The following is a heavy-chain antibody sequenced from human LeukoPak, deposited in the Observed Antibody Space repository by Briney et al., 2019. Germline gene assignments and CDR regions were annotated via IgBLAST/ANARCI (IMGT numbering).Heavy chain of an antibody. CDR2: IYYSGST. V-gene: IGHV4-59*08. CDR1: GGSISSYY. D-gene: IGHD6-19*01. Sequence: SETLSLTCTVSGGSISSYYWSWIRQPPGKGLEWIGYIYYSGSTNYNPSLKSRVTISVDTSKNQFSLKLSSVTAADTAVYYCARLGSGWLRDAFDIWGQGTVVTVSS. J-gene: IGHJ3*02. CDR3: ARLGSGWLRDAFDI.